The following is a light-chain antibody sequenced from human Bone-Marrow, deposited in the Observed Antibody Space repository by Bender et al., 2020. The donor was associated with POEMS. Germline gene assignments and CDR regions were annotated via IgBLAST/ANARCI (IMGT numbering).Light chain of an antibody. CDR3: AAWEDSLNGWV. V-gene: IGLV1-44*01. Sequence: QSVLTQPPSASGTPGQRVTISCSGSSSNIGMNTVNWYQQLPGTAPKVLIYNNNDRPSGVPERFSGSKSGTSASLAISGLQSEDEADYYCAAWEDSLNGWVFGGGTKLTVL. CDR2: NNN. J-gene: IGLJ3*02. CDR1: SSNIGMNT.